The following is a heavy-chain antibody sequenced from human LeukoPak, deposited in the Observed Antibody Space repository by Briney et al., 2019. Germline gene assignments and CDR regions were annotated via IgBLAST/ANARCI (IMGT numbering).Heavy chain of an antibody. J-gene: IGHJ6*03. CDR2: IIPILGIA. CDR3: ARDGCSSTSCYDYYYMDV. V-gene: IGHV1-69*04. D-gene: IGHD2-2*01. Sequence: ASVKVSCKASGGTFSSYTISWVRQAPGQGLEWMGRIIPILGIANYAQKFQGRVTITADKSTSTAYMELSSLRSEDTAVYYCARDGCSSTSCYDYYYMDVWGKGTTVTDSS. CDR1: GGTFSSYT.